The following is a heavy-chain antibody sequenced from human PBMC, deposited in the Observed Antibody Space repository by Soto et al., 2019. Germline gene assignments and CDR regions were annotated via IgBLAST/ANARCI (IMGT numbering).Heavy chain of an antibody. V-gene: IGHV1-69*12. CDR2: IIPIFGTA. Sequence: QVQLVQSGAEVKKPGSSVKVSCKASGGTFSSYAISWVRQAPGQGLEWMGGIIPIFGTANYAQKFQGRVTITADESTSTVYMELSRLRSEDTAVYYCAREGYDFWSGYCTLPLGYYYYGMGVWGQGTTVTVSS. CDR1: GGTFSSYA. CDR3: AREGYDFWSGYCTLPLGYYYYGMGV. D-gene: IGHD3-3*01. J-gene: IGHJ6*02.